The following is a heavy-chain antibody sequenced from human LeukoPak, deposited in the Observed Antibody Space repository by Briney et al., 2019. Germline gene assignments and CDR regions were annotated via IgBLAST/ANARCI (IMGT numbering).Heavy chain of an antibody. CDR1: GFTVSHNY. Sequence: GGSLRLSCAVSGFTVSHNYMSWIRQAPGKGLQWVAAFYSGGPTNYADSVKDRFTLSTDNSKNTLFLQMNSLREDDTAVYYCARGGYCRGSACYGNWGQGTLVIVSS. V-gene: IGHV3-53*01. D-gene: IGHD2-15*01. CDR3: ARGGYCRGSACYGN. CDR2: FYSGGPT. J-gene: IGHJ4*02.